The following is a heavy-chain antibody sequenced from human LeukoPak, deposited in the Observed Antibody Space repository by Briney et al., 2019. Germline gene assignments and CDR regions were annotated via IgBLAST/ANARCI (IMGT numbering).Heavy chain of an antibody. Sequence: GGSLRLSCAASGFTFSGYGINWVRQAPRKGLEWVSVIWPNGATTFYADSVKGRFTISRDNAQNTVYLQMNSLRAEDTAIYYCAKDQRPDTGYDIDSWGQGTLVTVSS. CDR3: AKDQRPDTGYDIDS. V-gene: IGHV3-23*01. CDR1: GFTFSGYG. J-gene: IGHJ4*02. D-gene: IGHD5-12*01. CDR2: IWPNGATT.